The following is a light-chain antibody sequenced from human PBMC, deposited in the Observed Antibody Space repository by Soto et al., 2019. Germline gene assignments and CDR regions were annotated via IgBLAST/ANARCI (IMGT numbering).Light chain of an antibody. CDR1: QSASSN. CDR3: QQYNNWPET. J-gene: IGKJ1*01. Sequence: EIVMTQSPDTLSVSPGQRATLSRRASQSASSNFAWYQQKPGQAPRLLIYGASTRATGIPARFSGSGSGTEFTLTISSLQSEDFAVYYCQQYNNWPETFGQGTKVDI. CDR2: GAS. V-gene: IGKV3-15*01.